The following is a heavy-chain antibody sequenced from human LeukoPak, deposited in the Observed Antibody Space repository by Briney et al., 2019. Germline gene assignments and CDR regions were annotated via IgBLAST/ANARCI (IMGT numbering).Heavy chain of an antibody. Sequence: QSGGSLRLSCAASGFTFSDSAMHWVRQASGKGLEWVGRIRSKANSYATTYDASVKGRFTISRDDSKNTAFLQMNSLKTEDTAVYYCTRRYYHDSSGNYYGDYWGQGTRVPVSS. CDR1: GFTFSDSA. J-gene: IGHJ4*02. D-gene: IGHD3-22*01. V-gene: IGHV3-73*01. CDR2: IRSKANSYAT. CDR3: TRRYYHDSSGNYYGDY.